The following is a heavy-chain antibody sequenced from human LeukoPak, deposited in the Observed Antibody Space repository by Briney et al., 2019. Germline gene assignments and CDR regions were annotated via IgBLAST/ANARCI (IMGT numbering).Heavy chain of an antibody. CDR1: GFTFSSYA. D-gene: IGHD6-13*01. CDR3: ARDLGIAAAGIVAYYYYYMDV. Sequence: GGSLRLSCAASGFTFSSYAMSWVRQAPGKGLEWVSSISSSSYIYYADSVKGRFTISRDNAKNSLYLQMNSLRTEDTAVYYCARDLGIAAAGIVAYYYYYMDVWGKGTTVTVSS. V-gene: IGHV3-21*01. J-gene: IGHJ6*03. CDR2: ISSSSYI.